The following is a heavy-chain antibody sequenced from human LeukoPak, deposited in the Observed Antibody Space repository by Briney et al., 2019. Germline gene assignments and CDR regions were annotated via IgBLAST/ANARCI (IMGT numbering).Heavy chain of an antibody. CDR1: GGSVSSGNYY. CDR2: IYTSGST. V-gene: IGHV4-61*02. D-gene: IGHD1-26*01. CDR3: TKGGELMNY. Sequence: PSETLSLTCTVSGGSVSSGNYYWTWIRQPAGKGLEWIGRIYTSGSTNYNPSLKSRVTISIDASKNQFSLRLSSVTAADTAVYYCTKGGELMNYWGQGTLVTVSS. J-gene: IGHJ4*02.